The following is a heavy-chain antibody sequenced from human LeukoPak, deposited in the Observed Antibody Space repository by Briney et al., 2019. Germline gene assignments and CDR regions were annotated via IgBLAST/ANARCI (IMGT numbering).Heavy chain of an antibody. CDR1: GYTFTSCG. J-gene: IGHJ4*02. V-gene: IGHV1-18*01. CDR2: ISAYNGNT. Sequence: ASVKVSCKASGYTFTSCGISWVRQAPGQGLEWMGWISAYNGNTNYAQKLQGRVTMTTDTSTSTAYMELRSLRSDDTAVYYCARDPGTHYDILTGYYNVLYFDYWGQGTLVTVSS. D-gene: IGHD3-9*01. CDR3: ARDPGTHYDILTGYYNVLYFDY.